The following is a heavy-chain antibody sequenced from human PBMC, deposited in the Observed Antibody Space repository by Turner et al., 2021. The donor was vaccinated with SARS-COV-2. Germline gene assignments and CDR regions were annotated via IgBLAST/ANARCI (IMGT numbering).Heavy chain of an antibody. D-gene: IGHD3-22*01. CDR3: AGIQSYDRSDYYGMDV. Sequence: QVQLVEAGGGGVQPGRSLRLACAASGFTFSRYAMNWVRQAPGKGLEWVAVISYDGSNKYYADSVKGRFTISRDNSKNTLYLQMNSLRAEDTAVYYCAGIQSYDRSDYYGMDVWGQGTTVTVSS. J-gene: IGHJ6*02. CDR1: GFTFSRYA. CDR2: ISYDGSNK. V-gene: IGHV3-30-3*01.